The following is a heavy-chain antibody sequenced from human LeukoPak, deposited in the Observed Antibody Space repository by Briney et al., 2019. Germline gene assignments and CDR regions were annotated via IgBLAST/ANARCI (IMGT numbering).Heavy chain of an antibody. CDR1: GFTFSSYG. D-gene: IGHD2-2*01. J-gene: IGHJ4*02. V-gene: IGHV3-30*18. CDR3: AKSAEQIVVVPGY. CDR2: ISYDGSNK. Sequence: GGSLRLSCAASGFTFSSYGMHWVRQAPGKGLEWVAVISYDGSNKYYADSVKGRFTISRDNSKNTLYLQMNSLRAEDTAVYYCAKSAEQIVVVPGYWGQGTLVTVSS.